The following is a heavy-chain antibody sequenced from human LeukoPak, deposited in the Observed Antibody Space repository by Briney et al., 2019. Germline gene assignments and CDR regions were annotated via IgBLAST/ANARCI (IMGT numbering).Heavy chain of an antibody. J-gene: IGHJ5*02. CDR3: ARVHCTSTVCYTGWFDP. CDR1: GGTLSTHA. CDR2: ITPIFGRA. D-gene: IGHD2-2*02. Sequence: SVKVPCKASGGTLSTHAISWVRQAPGQGLEWMGGITPIFGRANYAQKFQGRVTITTEESTSTAYMELSSLRSEDTAVYYCARVHCTSTVCYTGWFDPWGQGTLVTVSS. V-gene: IGHV1-69*05.